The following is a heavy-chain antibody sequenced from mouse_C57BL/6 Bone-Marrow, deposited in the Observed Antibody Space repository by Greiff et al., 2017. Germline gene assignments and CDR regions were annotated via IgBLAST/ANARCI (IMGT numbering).Heavy chain of an antibody. CDR2: IYPRSGNT. J-gene: IGHJ2*01. D-gene: IGHD1-1*02. Sequence: VQLQQSGAELARPGASVKLSCKASGYTFTSYGMSWVKQRTGQGLEWIGEIYPRSGNTYYNEKFKGKATLTADKSSSTAYMELRSLTSEDSAVYFWAYYDGGPYYFDYWGRGTTLTVSS. CDR3: AYYDGGPYYFDY. CDR1: GYTFTSYG. V-gene: IGHV1-81*01.